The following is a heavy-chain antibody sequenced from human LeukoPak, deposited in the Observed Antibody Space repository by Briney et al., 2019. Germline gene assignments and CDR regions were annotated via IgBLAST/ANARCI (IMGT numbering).Heavy chain of an antibody. Sequence: GSNKYYADSVKGRFTISRDNSKNTLYPQMNSLRAEDTAVYYCAKEGYYDILTGYYDPYYFDYWGQGTLVTVSS. J-gene: IGHJ4*02. V-gene: IGHV3-30*02. CDR3: AKEGYYDILTGYYDPYYFDY. CDR2: GSNK. D-gene: IGHD3-9*01.